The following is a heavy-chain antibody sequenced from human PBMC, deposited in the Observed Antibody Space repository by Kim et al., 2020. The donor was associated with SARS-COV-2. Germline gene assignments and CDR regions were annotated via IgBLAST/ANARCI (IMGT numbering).Heavy chain of an antibody. CDR1: GGSISSSSYY. D-gene: IGHD4-17*01. CDR3: ARLTTVTHP. Sequence: SETLSLTCTVSGGSISSSSYYWGWIRQPPGKGLEWIGSIYYSGSTYYNPSLKSRVTISVDTSKNQFSLKLSSVTAADTAVYYCARLTTVTHPWGQGTLVTVSS. J-gene: IGHJ5*02. V-gene: IGHV4-39*01. CDR2: IYYSGST.